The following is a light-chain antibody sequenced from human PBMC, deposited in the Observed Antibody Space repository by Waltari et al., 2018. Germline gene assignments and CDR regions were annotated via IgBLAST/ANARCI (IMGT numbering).Light chain of an antibody. CDR3: SSYGGRNNLI. J-gene: IGLJ2*01. Sequence: QSALTQPPSASGSPGQSVTISCTGTSSDIGDYNFVSWYQQHPGKAPKLMIYEVSKRTAGIPDRFAGSKSRYTASLTVSGLQAEDEAEYYCSSYGGRNNLIFGGGTKLTVL. CDR1: SSDIGDYNF. CDR2: EVS. V-gene: IGLV2-8*01.